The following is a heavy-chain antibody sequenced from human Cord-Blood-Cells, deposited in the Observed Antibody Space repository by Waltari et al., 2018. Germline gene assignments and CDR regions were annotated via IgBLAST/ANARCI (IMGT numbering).Heavy chain of an antibody. J-gene: IGHJ4*02. Sequence: EVQLVAAGGGLVKPRWSRRLSCAASGFTFSSYSMNCVRQALGKGLWWVSSISSSSSYIYYAHSVQGRFTLSSDNAKNSLYLQLNSLRAEDTAVYYCARDWADYWGQGTLVTVSS. D-gene: IGHD3-16*01. CDR3: ARDWADY. CDR2: ISSSSSYI. V-gene: IGHV3-21*01. CDR1: GFTFSSYS.